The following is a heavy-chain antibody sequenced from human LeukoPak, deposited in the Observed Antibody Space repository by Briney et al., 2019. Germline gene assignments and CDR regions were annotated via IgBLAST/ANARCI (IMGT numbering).Heavy chain of an antibody. CDR2: IYPGDSDT. D-gene: IGHD3-22*01. J-gene: IGHJ3*02. CDR3: ARGIYYYDSSGYYGDAFDI. V-gene: IGHV5-51*01. Sequence: GGSLKISFKGSGYSFTSYWIGWVRPMPGKGLEWMGIIYPGDSDTRYSPSFQGQVTISADKSVSTAYLQWSSLKASDTAMYYCARGIYYYDSSGYYGDAFDIWGQGAMVTVSS. CDR1: GYSFTSYW.